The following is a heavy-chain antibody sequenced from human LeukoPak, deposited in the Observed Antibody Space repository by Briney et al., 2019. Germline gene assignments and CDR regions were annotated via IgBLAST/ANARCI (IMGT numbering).Heavy chain of an antibody. Sequence: PSETLSLTCAVYGGSFSGYYWSWIRQPPGKGLEWIGEINHSGSTNYNPSLKSRVTISVDTSKNQFSLKLSSVTAADTAVYYCARDGGWRVLDHWGQGTLVTVSS. J-gene: IGHJ4*02. CDR3: ARDGGWRVLDH. CDR2: INHSGST. D-gene: IGHD2-15*01. CDR1: GGSFSGYY. V-gene: IGHV4-34*01.